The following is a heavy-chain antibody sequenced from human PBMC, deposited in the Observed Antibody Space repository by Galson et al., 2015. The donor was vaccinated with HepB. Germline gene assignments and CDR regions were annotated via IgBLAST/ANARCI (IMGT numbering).Heavy chain of an antibody. CDR2: ISYDGSNK. D-gene: IGHD1-26*01. V-gene: IGHV3-30*18. CDR3: AKEFGYSLYYFDY. CDR1: GFTFSSYG. J-gene: IGHJ4*02. Sequence: SLRLSCAASGFTFSSYGMHWVRQAPGKGLEWVAVISYDGSNKYYADSVKGRFTISRDNSKNTLYLQMNSLRAEDTAVYYCAKEFGYSLYYFDYWRQGTLVTVSS.